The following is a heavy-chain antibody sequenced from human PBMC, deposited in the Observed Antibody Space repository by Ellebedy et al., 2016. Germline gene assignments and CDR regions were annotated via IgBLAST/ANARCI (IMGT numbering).Heavy chain of an antibody. Sequence: GGSLRLXCAASGFSFSYYGMHWVRQAPAKGLERVALIWYDGSNKYYGDSVTGRFTISRDNSKNTLYLQMDSLRAEDTAVYYCARADFGAAAGTGSRALDYWGQGTLVTVSS. CDR3: ARADFGAAAGTGSRALDY. CDR1: GFSFSYYG. D-gene: IGHD6-13*01. CDR2: IWYDGSNK. V-gene: IGHV3-33*08. J-gene: IGHJ4*02.